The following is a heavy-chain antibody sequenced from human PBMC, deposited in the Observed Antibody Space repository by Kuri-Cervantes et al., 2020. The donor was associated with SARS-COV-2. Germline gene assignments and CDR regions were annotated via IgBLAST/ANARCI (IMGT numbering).Heavy chain of an antibody. D-gene: IGHD3-10*01. CDR1: GGTFSSYA. CDR3: ATAYGSGSYLG. V-gene: IGHV1-69*06. J-gene: IGHJ4*02. Sequence: SVKVSCKASGGTFSSYAISWVRQAPGQGLEWMGGIIPIFGTANYAQKFQGRVTMTEDTSTDTAYMELSSLRSEDTAVYYCATAYGSGSYLGWGQGTLVTVSS. CDR2: IIPIFGTA.